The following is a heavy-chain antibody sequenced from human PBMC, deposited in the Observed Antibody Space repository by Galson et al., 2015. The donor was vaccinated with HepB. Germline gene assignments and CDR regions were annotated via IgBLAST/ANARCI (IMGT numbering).Heavy chain of an antibody. D-gene: IGHD3-3*01. J-gene: IGHJ5*01. CDR3: ASLGNYDFWSGYWDWFDS. CDR2: ISSSSSTI. CDR1: GFTFSRYS. V-gene: IGHV3-48*04. Sequence: SLRLSCAASGFTFSRYSMNWVRQAPGKGLEWVSYISSSSSTIYYADSVKGRFTISRDNAKNSLYLQMNSLRAEDTAVYYCASLGNYDFWSGYWDWFDSWGQETLVTVSS.